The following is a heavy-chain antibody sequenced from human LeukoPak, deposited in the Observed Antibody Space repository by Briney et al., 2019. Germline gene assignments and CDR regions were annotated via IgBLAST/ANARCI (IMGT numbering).Heavy chain of an antibody. Sequence: PGGSLRLSCAASGFTFSSYWMSWVRQAPGKGLEWVANIKQDGSEKYYVDSVKGRFTISRDNAKNSLYLQMNSLRAEDTAVYYCARVKRTREALLQWLVQGPLDYWGQGTLVTVSS. CDR1: GFTFSSYW. J-gene: IGHJ4*02. CDR3: ARVKRTREALLQWLVQGPLDY. CDR2: IKQDGSEK. V-gene: IGHV3-7*01. D-gene: IGHD6-19*01.